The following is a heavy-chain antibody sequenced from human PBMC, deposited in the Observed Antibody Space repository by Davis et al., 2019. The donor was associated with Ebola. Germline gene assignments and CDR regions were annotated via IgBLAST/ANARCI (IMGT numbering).Heavy chain of an antibody. CDR1: GGSISSGGYY. CDR2: IYYSGST. CDR3: ARGQTTVTTDDAFDI. V-gene: IGHV4-31*03. D-gene: IGHD4-17*01. Sequence: SETLSLTCTVSGGSISSGGYYWSWIRQHPGKGLEWIGYIYYSGSTYYNPSLKSRVTISVDTSKNQFSLKLSSVTAADTAVYYCARGQTTVTTDDAFDIWGQGTMVTVSS. J-gene: IGHJ3*02.